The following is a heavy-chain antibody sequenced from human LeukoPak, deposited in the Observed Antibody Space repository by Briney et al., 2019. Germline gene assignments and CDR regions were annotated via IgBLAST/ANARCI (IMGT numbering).Heavy chain of an antibody. D-gene: IGHD2-15*01. V-gene: IGHV4-59*12. CDR1: GGSISSYY. Sequence: SETLSLTCTVSGGSISSYYWSWIRQPPGKGLEWIGYIYYSGSTNYNPSLKSRVTISVDTSKNQFSLKLSSVTAADTAVYYCARGDPGYCSGGSCYSPPIQHWGQGTLVTVSS. J-gene: IGHJ1*01. CDR2: IYYSGST. CDR3: ARGDPGYCSGGSCYSPPIQH.